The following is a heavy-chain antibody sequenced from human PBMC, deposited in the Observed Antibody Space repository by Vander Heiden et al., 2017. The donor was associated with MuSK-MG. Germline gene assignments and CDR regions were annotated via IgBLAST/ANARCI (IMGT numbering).Heavy chain of an antibody. CDR1: GFTFNNYP. V-gene: IGHV3-30*04. Sequence: QVQLLESGGCVVQPGRSLRLSCAASGFTFNNYPMHWVRQAPGKGPEWVAVISHAGTNIYYGDSVKGRFTISRDNSKNTLYLQMYSLRAEDTAVYYCARDLKVTMDYFDFWGRGTLVTVSS. D-gene: IGHD4-4*01. J-gene: IGHJ4*02. CDR2: ISHAGTNI. CDR3: ARDLKVTMDYFDF.